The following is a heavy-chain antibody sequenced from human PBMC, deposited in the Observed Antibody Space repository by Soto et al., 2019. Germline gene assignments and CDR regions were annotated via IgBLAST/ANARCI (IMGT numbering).Heavy chain of an antibody. CDR2: ISSNGGST. CDR3: VKRVTSAFCGGDCYSNAFDI. CDR1: GFTLSSYA. J-gene: IGHJ3*02. Sequence: GGSLRLSCSASGFTLSSYAMHWVRQAPGKGLEYVSAISSNGGSTYYADSVKGRFTISRDNSKNTLYLQMSSLRAEDTAVYYCVKRVTSAFCGGDCYSNAFDIWGQGTMVTGSS. D-gene: IGHD2-21*02. V-gene: IGHV3-64D*08.